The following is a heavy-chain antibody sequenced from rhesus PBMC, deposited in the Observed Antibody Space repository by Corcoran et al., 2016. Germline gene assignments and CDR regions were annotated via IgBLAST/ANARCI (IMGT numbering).Heavy chain of an antibody. J-gene: IGHJ2*01. CDR1: GYSISSGYY. V-gene: IGHV4S9*01. D-gene: IGHD5-36*01. CDR3: ARRATDWYFDI. Sequence: QVQLQESGPGLVKPSETLSLTCAVSGYSISSGYYWNWNRQTPEKGLEWIGNIYGNSASTYYNPSLKSRVTISKDTSKNQFFLKLSSVTAADTAVYYCARRATDWYFDIWGPGTPITISS. CDR2: IYGNSAST.